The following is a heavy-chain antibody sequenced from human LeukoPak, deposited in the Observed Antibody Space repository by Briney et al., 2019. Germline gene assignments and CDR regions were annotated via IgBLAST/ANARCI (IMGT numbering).Heavy chain of an antibody. CDR1: GFTFSTYS. CDR3: AKVNYYRPYF. V-gene: IGHV3-23*01. CDR2: IDVTTGIS. Sequence: QAGGSLRLSCAASGFTFSTYSMSWVRQAPGKGLEWVSTIDVTTGISYYADSVKGRFTISRDNFQNTLFLQLNSLRVDDTAVYYCAKVNYYRPYFWGPGTLVTVSS. J-gene: IGHJ4*02. D-gene: IGHD3-22*01.